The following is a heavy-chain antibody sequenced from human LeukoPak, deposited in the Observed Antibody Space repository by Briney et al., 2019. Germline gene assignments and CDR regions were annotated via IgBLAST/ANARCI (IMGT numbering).Heavy chain of an antibody. Sequence: PSETLSLTCAVYGGSFSGYYWSWIRQPPGKGLEWIGEINHSGSTNYNPSLKSRVTISVDTSKNQFSLKLSSVTAADTAVYYCARGWGTYYLDYWGQGTLVTVSS. D-gene: IGHD7-27*01. J-gene: IGHJ4*02. CDR1: GGSFSGYY. CDR3: ARGWGTYYLDY. V-gene: IGHV4-34*01. CDR2: INHSGST.